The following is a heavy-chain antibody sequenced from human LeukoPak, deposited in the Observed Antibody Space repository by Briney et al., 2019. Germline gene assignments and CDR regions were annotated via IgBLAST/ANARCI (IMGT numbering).Heavy chain of an antibody. V-gene: IGHV4-59*08. CDR3: ARHMGLGYTYFYPYFDY. J-gene: IGHJ4*01. D-gene: IGHD1-1*01. Sequence: SETLSLTCTVSGGSISSYYLSWIRQPPGKGLEWIGYIYYSGSTNYNPSLKSRVTISVDTSKNQFSLKLSSVTAADTAVYYCARHMGLGYTYFYPYFDYWGQGTLVTVSS. CDR2: IYYSGST. CDR1: GGSISSYY.